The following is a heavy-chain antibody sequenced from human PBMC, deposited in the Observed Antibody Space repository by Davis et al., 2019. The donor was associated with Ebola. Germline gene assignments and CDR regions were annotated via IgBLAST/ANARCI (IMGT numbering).Heavy chain of an antibody. J-gene: IGHJ4*02. CDR1: GYTFTSYY. D-gene: IGHD4-23*01. CDR2: INPSGGST. V-gene: IGHV1-46*01. Sequence: ASVKVSCKASGYTFTSYYMHWVRQAPGQGLECMGIINPSGGSTSYAQQFQGRVTMTRQTSTSTVYMELSSLRSEDTAVDYCAREDYGGNPVGCFDYWGQGTLVSVSS. CDR3: AREDYGGNPVGCFDY.